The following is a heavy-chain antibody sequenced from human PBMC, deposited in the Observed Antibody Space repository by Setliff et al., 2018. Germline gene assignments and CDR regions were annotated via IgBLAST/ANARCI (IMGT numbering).Heavy chain of an antibody. CDR1: GGSISSYY. CDR2: NYIGGSA. D-gene: IGHD6-19*01. J-gene: IGHJ6*03. CDR3: AREQWLDPPGYYYMDV. V-gene: IGHV4-4*07. Sequence: PSETPSLTCTVSGGSISSYYWSWIRQPAGKGLEWIGHNYIGGSANYNPSLKSRVTMSIDTSKNQFSLKLNSVTAADMAVYYCAREQWLDPPGYYYMDVWAKGTTVTVSS.